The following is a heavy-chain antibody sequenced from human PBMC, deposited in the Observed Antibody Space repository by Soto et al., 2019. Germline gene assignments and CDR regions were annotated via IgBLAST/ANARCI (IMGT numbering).Heavy chain of an antibody. CDR3: TSYTDSSGYYYYYGMDV. J-gene: IGHJ6*02. D-gene: IGHD3-22*01. CDR2: IRSKANSYAT. Sequence: SLRLSCAASGFTFSGSAMHWVRQASGKGLEWVGRIRSKANSYATAYAASVKGRFTISRDDSKNTAYLQMNSLKTEDTAVYYCTSYTDSSGYYYYYGMDVWGQGTTVTVSS. V-gene: IGHV3-73*01. CDR1: GFTFSGSA.